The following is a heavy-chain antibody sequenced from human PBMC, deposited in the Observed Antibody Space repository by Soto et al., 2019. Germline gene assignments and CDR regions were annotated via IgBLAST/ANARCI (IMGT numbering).Heavy chain of an antibody. J-gene: IGHJ6*02. CDR2: IIPISETT. V-gene: IGHV1-69*01. D-gene: IGHD2-2*01. Sequence: QVQLVQSGAEVKKPGSSVKVSCKASGGTFSSYAISWVRQAPGQGLEWMGGIIPISETTNYAQKFQGRVKITADESKSTAYRELSSLRSEDTAVYYCARSQGSSTSLEIYYYYYYGMDVWGQGTTVTVSS. CDR3: ARSQGSSTSLEIYYYYYYGMDV. CDR1: GGTFSSYA.